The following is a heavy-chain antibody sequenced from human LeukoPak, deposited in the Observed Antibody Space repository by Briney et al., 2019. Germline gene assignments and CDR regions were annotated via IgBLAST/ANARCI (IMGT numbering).Heavy chain of an antibody. CDR1: GFTFRSYW. J-gene: IGHJ6*03. CDR2: IKQDGSEK. V-gene: IGHV3-7*01. D-gene: IGHD3-22*01. Sequence: GGSLRLPCAASGFTFRSYWMTWVRQAPGKGLEWVANIKQDGSEKYYVDSVKGRFTISRDNAKNSLYLQMNSLRAEDTAVYYCARASTQPGYYESDYYYMDVWGKGTTVTVSS. CDR3: ARASTQPGYYESDYYYMDV.